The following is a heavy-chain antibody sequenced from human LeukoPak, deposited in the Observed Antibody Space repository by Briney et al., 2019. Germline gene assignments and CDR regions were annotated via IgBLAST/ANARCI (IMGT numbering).Heavy chain of an antibody. J-gene: IGHJ4*02. CDR3: ARLSTVTTSFDY. V-gene: IGHV4-4*07. CDR1: GGSISSYY. Sequence: SETLSLTCTVSGGSISSYYWSWIRQPAGKGLEWIGRIYTSGTTHYNPSLRSRVTMSVDTSKNQFSLKLSSVTAADTAVYYCARLSTVTTSFDYWGQGTLVTVST. CDR2: IYTSGTT. D-gene: IGHD4-17*01.